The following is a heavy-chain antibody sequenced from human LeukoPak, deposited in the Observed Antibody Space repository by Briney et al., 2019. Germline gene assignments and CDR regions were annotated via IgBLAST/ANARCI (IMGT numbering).Heavy chain of an antibody. V-gene: IGHV3-48*04. J-gene: IGHJ4*02. Sequence: PGGSLRLSCAASGFTFNKWSMNWVRQAPGKGLEWVSNIISRADTTHYADSVKGRSTISRDNAKNWLFLQLNSLRAEDTAVYYCARGRGYCTGASCDIDYWGQGTLVTVSS. CDR1: GFTFNKWS. D-gene: IGHD2-8*02. CDR3: ARGRGYCTGASCDIDY. CDR2: IISRADTT.